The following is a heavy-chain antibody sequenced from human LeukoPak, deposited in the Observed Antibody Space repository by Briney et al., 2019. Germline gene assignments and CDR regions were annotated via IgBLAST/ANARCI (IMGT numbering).Heavy chain of an antibody. CDR2: ISASGGTT. Sequence: GGSLRLSCAASGFTFSSYALSWVRQAPGKGLEWVSVISASGGTTYYADSVKGRFTISRDTSKDTVYLQMHSLRAEDTAVYYCATGDVLPSYPTFDYWGQGTLVTVSS. D-gene: IGHD3-9*01. V-gene: IGHV3-23*01. CDR1: GFTFSSYA. J-gene: IGHJ4*02. CDR3: ATGDVLPSYPTFDY.